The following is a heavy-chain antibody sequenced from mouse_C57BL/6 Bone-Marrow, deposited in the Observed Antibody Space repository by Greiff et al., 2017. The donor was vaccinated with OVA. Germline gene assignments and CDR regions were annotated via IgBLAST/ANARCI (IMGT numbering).Heavy chain of an antibody. J-gene: IGHJ4*01. Sequence: EVQLVESGPGLAKPSQTLSLTCSVTGYSITSDYWNWIRKFPGHKLEYMGYISYSGSTYYNPSLNSRNSITRETSKNQYYLQLNSVTTEDAATYYCARGGTAQVMDYWGQGTSVTVSS. CDR1: GYSITSDY. CDR3: ARGGTAQVMDY. V-gene: IGHV3-8*01. D-gene: IGHD3-2*02. CDR2: ISYSGST.